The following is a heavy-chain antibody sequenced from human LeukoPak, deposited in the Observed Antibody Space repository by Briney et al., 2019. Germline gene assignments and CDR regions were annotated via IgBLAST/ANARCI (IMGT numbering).Heavy chain of an antibody. V-gene: IGHV5-51*01. CDR2: IYPGDSDT. J-gene: IGHJ4*02. Sequence: GESLLISCKGSGYSFTRYWIGWVRQMPGKGLEWMGIIYPGDSDTRYSPSFQGQVTISADMSISTAYLQWSSLKASDTAIYYCTRLYSNNLDYWGQGTLVTVSS. CDR1: GYSFTRYW. CDR3: TRLYSNNLDY. D-gene: IGHD4-11*01.